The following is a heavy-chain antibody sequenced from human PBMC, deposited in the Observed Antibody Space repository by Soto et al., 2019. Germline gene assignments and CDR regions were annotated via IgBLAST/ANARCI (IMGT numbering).Heavy chain of an antibody. Sequence: PSETLSLTCAVYGGSFSGYYWSWIRQPPGKGLEWIGEINHSGSTNYNPSLKSRVTISVDTSKNQFSLKLSSVTAADTAVYYCARGGYRGYVFGMGVGGQGPTVTASS. D-gene: IGHD5-12*01. CDR1: GGSFSGYY. V-gene: IGHV4-34*01. CDR2: INHSGST. CDR3: ARGGYRGYVFGMGV. J-gene: IGHJ6*02.